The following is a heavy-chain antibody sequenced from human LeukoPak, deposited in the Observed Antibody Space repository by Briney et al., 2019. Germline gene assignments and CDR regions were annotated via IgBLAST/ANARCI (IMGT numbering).Heavy chain of an antibody. J-gene: IGHJ6*02. D-gene: IGHD6-6*01. V-gene: IGHV3-48*03. CDR1: GFTFSSYE. CDR3: ARGRSSSSYFYYGMDV. Sequence: PGGSLRLSCAASGFTFSSYEMNWVRQAPGKGLEWVSYINSSGTTIYYADSVKGRFTISRDNAKNSLYLQMNSLRAEDTAVYYCARGRSSSSYFYYGMDVWGQGTTVTVSS. CDR2: INSSGTTI.